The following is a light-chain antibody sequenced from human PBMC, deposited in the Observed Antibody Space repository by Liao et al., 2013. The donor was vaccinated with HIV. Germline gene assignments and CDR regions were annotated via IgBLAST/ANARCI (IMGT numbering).Light chain of an antibody. CDR1: NIGGTS. Sequence: SYVLTQSPSVSVTPGKTARITCGGDNIGGTSVHWYQQKPGQAPRLIIYYDSDRPSGIPERFSGSNSGNTATLTISRVEAGDEADYYCQVWDSSSDHYVFGTGTKVTVL. CDR2: YDS. J-gene: IGLJ1*01. CDR3: QVWDSSSDHYV. V-gene: IGLV3-21*04.